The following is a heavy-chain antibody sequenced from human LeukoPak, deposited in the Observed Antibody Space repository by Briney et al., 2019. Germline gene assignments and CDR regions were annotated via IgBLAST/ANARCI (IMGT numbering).Heavy chain of an antibody. V-gene: IGHV3-21*01. D-gene: IGHD4-17*01. CDR2: ITSSSSY. J-gene: IGHJ6*04. CDR3: ARDPDPHDYGDYEEGFWYYYAMDV. Sequence: GGSLRLSCAASGFTFSSYAMSWVRQAPGKGLEWVSSITSSSSYYADSVKGRFTISRDNAKNSLFLQMNSLRAEDTAVYFCARDPDPHDYGDYEEGFWYYYAMDVWGKGATVTVSS. CDR1: GFTFSSYA.